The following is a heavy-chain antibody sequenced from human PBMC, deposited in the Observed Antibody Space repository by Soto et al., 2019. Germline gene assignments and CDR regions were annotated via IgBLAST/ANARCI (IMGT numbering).Heavy chain of an antibody. CDR2: IGPVGDT. D-gene: IGHD2-8*01. V-gene: IGHV3-13*04. Sequence: EVQLVESGGGLVQPGGSLRLSCAASGFTFSSYDMHWVRQATGKGLEWVSAIGPVGDTYYPGSVKGRFTISRENAKNSLDLQMNSLRAGDTAVYYCARVRGVNGMDVWGQGTTVTVSS. CDR1: GFTFSSYD. CDR3: ARVRGVNGMDV. J-gene: IGHJ6*02.